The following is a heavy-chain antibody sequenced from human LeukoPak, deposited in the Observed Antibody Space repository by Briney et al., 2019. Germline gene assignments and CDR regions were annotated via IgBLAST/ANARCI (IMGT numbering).Heavy chain of an antibody. Sequence: ASVKVSCKASGYTFTGYYIHWVRQAPGQGLEWMGWINPKSGDTNYAQKFQGRVTMTRDTSISTAYMELSRLRSDDTAVYYCAREGTYYDILTGRREDAFDIWGQGTMVTVSS. CDR2: INPKSGDT. V-gene: IGHV1-2*02. D-gene: IGHD3-9*01. CDR1: GYTFTGYY. CDR3: AREGTYYDILTGRREDAFDI. J-gene: IGHJ3*02.